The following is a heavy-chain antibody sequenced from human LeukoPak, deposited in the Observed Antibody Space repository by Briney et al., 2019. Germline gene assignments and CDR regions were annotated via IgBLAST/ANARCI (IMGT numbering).Heavy chain of an antibody. CDR2: ISGSGGST. J-gene: IGHJ3*02. CDR1: GFTFSSYA. D-gene: IGHD3-9*01. V-gene: IGHV3-23*01. CDR3: ATHYDILTGYPGAFDI. Sequence: HSGGSLRLSCAASGFTFSSYAMSWVRQAPGKGLEWVSAISGSGGSTYYADSVKGRFTISRDNSKNTLYLQMNSLRAEDTAVYYCATHYDILTGYPGAFDIWGQGTTVTVSS.